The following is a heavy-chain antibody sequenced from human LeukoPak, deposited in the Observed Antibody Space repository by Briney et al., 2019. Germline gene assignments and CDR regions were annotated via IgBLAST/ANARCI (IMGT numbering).Heavy chain of an antibody. Sequence: ASVKVSCKASGGTFSSYAISWVRQAPGQGLEWMGGIIPIFGTANYAQKFQGRVTITADESTSTAYMELSSLRSEDTAVYYCASSHYYDSSGYYMHYYYMDVWGKGTTVTISS. V-gene: IGHV1-69*13. CDR2: IIPIFGTA. CDR3: ASSHYYDSSGYYMHYYYMDV. J-gene: IGHJ6*03. D-gene: IGHD3-22*01. CDR1: GGTFSSYA.